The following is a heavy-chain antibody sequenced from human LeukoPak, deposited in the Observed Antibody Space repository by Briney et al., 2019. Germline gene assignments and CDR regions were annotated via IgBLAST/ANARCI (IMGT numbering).Heavy chain of an antibody. D-gene: IGHD5-18*01. V-gene: IGHV4-39*01. CDR1: GGSISSSSYY. Sequence: SETLSLTCTVSGGSISSSSYYWGWIRQPPGKGLEWIGSIYYSGSTCYNPSLKSRVTISVDTSKNQFSLKLSSVTAADTAVYYCALGYSYGPIMYYFDYWGQGTLVTVSS. J-gene: IGHJ4*02. CDR3: ALGYSYGPIMYYFDY. CDR2: IYYSGST.